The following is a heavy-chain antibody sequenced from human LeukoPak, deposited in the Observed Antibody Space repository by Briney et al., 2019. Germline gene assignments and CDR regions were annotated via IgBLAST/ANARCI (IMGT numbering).Heavy chain of an antibody. V-gene: IGHV4-38-2*02. J-gene: IGHJ4*02. CDR2: THRGGST. D-gene: IGHD5-18*01. CDR1: GYSISSGFY. CDR3: ARVYIYGRSYFDY. Sequence: SETLSLTCTVSGYSISSGFYWGWIRQPPGKGLEWIGTTHRGGSTNYNPSLKSRVTISVDTSKNQFSLNLSSVTVADTAIYYCARVYIYGRSYFDYWGQGTLVTVSS.